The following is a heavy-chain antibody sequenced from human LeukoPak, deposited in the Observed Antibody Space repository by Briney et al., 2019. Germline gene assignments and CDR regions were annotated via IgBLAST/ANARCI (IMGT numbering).Heavy chain of an antibody. CDR2: IYYSGST. CDR3: ARGGEVYYHDSSGYLALEYFQH. Sequence: PSETLSLTCTVSGGSISSYYWSWIRQPPGKGLEWIGYIYYSGSTNYNPSLKSRVTISVDTSKNQFSLKLSSVTAADTAVYYCARGGEVYYHDSSGYLALEYFQHWGQGTLVTVSS. J-gene: IGHJ1*01. CDR1: GGSISSYY. V-gene: IGHV4-59*01. D-gene: IGHD3-22*01.